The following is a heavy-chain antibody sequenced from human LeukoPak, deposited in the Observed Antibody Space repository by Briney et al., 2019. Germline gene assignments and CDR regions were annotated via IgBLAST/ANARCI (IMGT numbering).Heavy chain of an antibody. CDR3: AGVYFEYAFDI. CDR1: GGSISSGGYY. Sequence: SQTLSLTCTVSGGSISSGGYYWSWIRQHPGKGLEWIGYIYYSGSTYYNPSLKSRVTISVDTSKNQFSLKLSSATAADTAVYYCAGVYFEYAFDIWGQGTMVTVSS. D-gene: IGHD3-9*01. J-gene: IGHJ3*02. V-gene: IGHV4-31*03. CDR2: IYYSGST.